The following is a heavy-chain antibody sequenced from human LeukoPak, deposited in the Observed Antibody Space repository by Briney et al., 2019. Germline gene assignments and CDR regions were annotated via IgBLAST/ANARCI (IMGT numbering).Heavy chain of an antibody. CDR1: GGSISNNNW. CDR3: AREVAVAGAPIDY. D-gene: IGHD6-19*01. V-gene: IGHV4-4*02. CDR2: IYHTGST. J-gene: IGHJ4*02. Sequence: PSETLSLTCAVSGGSISNNNWWSWVRPPPGKGLEWIGEIYHTGSTNYNPSLKSRVTISVDKSKNQFSLKLSSVTAADTAVYYCAREVAVAGAPIDYWGQGTLVTVSS.